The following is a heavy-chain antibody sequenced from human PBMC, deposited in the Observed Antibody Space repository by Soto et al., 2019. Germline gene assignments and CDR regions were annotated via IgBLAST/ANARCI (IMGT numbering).Heavy chain of an antibody. CDR1: GFTFSSYA. J-gene: IGHJ5*02. V-gene: IGHV3-23*01. CDR3: AKFPTMIVVVTTVGFDP. Sequence: GGSLRLSCAASGFTFSSYAMSWVRQAPGKGLEWVSAISGSGGSTYYADSVKGRFTISRDNSKNTLYLQMNSLRAEDTAVYYCAKFPTMIVVVTTVGFDPSGQGTLVTGSS. CDR2: ISGSGGST. D-gene: IGHD3-22*01.